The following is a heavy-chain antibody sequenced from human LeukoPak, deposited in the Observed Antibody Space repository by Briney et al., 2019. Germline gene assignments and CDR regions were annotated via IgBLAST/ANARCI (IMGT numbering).Heavy chain of an antibody. CDR3: AKRWGVDSSGNDYYYYMDV. Sequence: PGGSLRLSCTASGFTFGDYAMSWVRQAPGKGLEWVSAISGSGGSTYYADSVKGRFAISRDNSKNTLYLQMNSLRAEDTAVYYCAKRWGVDSSGNDYYYYMDVWGKGTTVTVSS. CDR1: GFTFGDYA. D-gene: IGHD3-22*01. J-gene: IGHJ6*03. V-gene: IGHV3-23*01. CDR2: ISGSGGST.